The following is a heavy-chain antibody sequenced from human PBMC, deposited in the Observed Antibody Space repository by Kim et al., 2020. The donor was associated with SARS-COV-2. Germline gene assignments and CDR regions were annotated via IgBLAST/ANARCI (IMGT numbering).Heavy chain of an antibody. J-gene: IGHJ4*02. Sequence: GGSLRLSCAASGFTFSNAWMSWVRQAPGKGLEWVGRIKSKTDGGTTDYAAPVKGRFTISRDDSKNTLYLQMNSLKTEDTAVYYCTTDPIAVAGTVDYWGQGTLVTVSS. CDR2: IKSKTDGGTT. CDR3: TTDPIAVAGTVDY. CDR1: GFTFSNAW. D-gene: IGHD6-19*01. V-gene: IGHV3-15*01.